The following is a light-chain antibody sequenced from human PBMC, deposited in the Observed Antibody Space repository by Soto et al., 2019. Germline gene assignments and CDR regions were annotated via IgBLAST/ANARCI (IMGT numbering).Light chain of an antibody. CDR1: SSDIGAYDY. Sequence: QSALTQPASLSGSPGQSITISCTGTSSDIGAYDYVSWFQQHPGKAPKLMISEVNNRPSGVSNRFSGSKSGNTAYLTISGIQVEDEAEYFCVSFTTTSPHVFGVGTKVTVL. J-gene: IGLJ1*01. CDR2: EVN. CDR3: VSFTTTSPHV. V-gene: IGLV2-14*01.